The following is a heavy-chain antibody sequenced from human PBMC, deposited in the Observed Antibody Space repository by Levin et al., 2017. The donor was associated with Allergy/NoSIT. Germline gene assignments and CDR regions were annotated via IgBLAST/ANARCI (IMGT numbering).Heavy chain of an antibody. CDR1: GFTFSSYN. J-gene: IGHJ4*02. D-gene: IGHD3-9*01. V-gene: IGHV3-21*01. CDR3: ARIGILTGYRDY. Sequence: LSLTCAASGFTFSSYNMNWVRQAPGKGLEWVSSISSSSSYIYYADSLKGRFTISRDNAKNSLYLQMNSLRAEDTAVYYCARIGILTGYRDYWGQGTLVTVSS. CDR2: ISSSSSYI.